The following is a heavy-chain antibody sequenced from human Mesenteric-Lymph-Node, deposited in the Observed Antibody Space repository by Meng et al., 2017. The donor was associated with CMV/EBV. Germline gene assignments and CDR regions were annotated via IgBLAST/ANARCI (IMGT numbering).Heavy chain of an antibody. V-gene: IGHV1-3*01. D-gene: IGHD2-2*01. CDR3: AATHGEVAAETLDY. Sequence: ASGYTFTDYALHWVRQAPGQGLEWMGWINADNPDTKYSQKLQGRVAITRDTSASTAYMELSSLRFEDTAVYYCAATHGEVAAETLDYWGQGTLVTVSS. CDR1: GYTFTDYA. J-gene: IGHJ4*02. CDR2: INADNPDT.